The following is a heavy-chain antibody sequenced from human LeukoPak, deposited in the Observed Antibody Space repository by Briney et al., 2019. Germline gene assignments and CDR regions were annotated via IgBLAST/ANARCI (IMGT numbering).Heavy chain of an antibody. CDR2: IWYDGSNK. V-gene: IGHV3-33*01. Sequence: PGRSLRLSCAASGFTFSSYGMPWVRQAPGKGLEWVAVIWYDGSNKYYADSVKGRFTISRDTSKNTLYLQMNSLRAEDTAVYYCARGAIIAVAGPIDYWGQGTLVTVSS. J-gene: IGHJ4*02. D-gene: IGHD6-19*01. CDR1: GFTFSSYG. CDR3: ARGAIIAVAGPIDY.